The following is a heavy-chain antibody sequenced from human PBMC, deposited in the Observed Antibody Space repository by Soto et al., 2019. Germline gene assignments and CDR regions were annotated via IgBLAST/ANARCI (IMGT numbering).Heavy chain of an antibody. V-gene: IGHV3-66*01. CDR2: IYSGGST. CDR1: GFTVSSNY. CDR3: ARDPPSYYYDSSGYSDI. J-gene: IGHJ3*02. D-gene: IGHD3-22*01. Sequence: GGSLRLSCAASGFTVSSNYMSWVRQAPGKGLEWVSVIYSGGSTYYADSVKGRFTISRDNSKNTLYLQMNSLRAEDTAVYYCARDPPSYYYDSSGYSDIWGQGTMVTVSS.